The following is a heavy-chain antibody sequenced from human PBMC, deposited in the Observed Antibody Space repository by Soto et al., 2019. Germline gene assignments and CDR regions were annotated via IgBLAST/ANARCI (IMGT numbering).Heavy chain of an antibody. D-gene: IGHD3-10*01. J-gene: IGHJ4*02. CDR2: IYYSGST. Sequence: QVQLQESGPGLVKPSQTLSLTCTVSGGSISSGDYYWSWIRQPPGKGLEWIGYIYYSGSTYYNPSLESRVTRSVDTSKTQFSLKLSSVTAADTAVYYCAREWLGGGIIDYWGQGTLVTVSS. V-gene: IGHV4-30-4*01. CDR3: AREWLGGGIIDY. CDR1: GGSISSGDYY.